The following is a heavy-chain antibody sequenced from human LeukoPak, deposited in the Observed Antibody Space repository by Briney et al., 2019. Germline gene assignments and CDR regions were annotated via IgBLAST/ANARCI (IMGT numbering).Heavy chain of an antibody. CDR3: AKWNYYDSSGYFDY. Sequence: PGGSLRLSCAASGFTLDDYAMHWVRQAPGKGLEWVSLISGDGGSTYYADSVKGRFTISRDNSKNSLYLQMNSLRTEDTALYYCAKWNYYDSSGYFDYWGQGTLVTVSS. D-gene: IGHD3-22*01. CDR2: ISGDGGST. V-gene: IGHV3-43*02. J-gene: IGHJ4*02. CDR1: GFTLDDYA.